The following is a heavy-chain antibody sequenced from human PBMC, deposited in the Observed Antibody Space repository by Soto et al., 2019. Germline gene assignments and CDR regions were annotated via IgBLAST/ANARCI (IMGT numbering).Heavy chain of an antibody. V-gene: IGHV1-2*02. Sequence: ASVKVSCKASGYTFTGYYMHWVRQAPGQGPEWMGWINPNSGGTNYAQKFQGRVTMTRDTSISTAYMELSRLRSDDTAVYYCARDQDSSGWYDYWGQGTLVTVSS. CDR2: INPNSGGT. J-gene: IGHJ4*02. CDR1: GYTFTGYY. CDR3: ARDQDSSGWYDY. D-gene: IGHD6-19*01.